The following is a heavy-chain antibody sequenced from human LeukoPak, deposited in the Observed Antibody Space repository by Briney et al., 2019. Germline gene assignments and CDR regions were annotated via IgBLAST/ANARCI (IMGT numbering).Heavy chain of an antibody. Sequence: GGSLRLSCAASGFTFSSYGMHWVRQAPGKGPEWVAVIWYDGSNKYYADSVKGRFTISRDNSKNTLYLQMNSLRAEDTAMYYCAREGHQWLLSNWFDPWGQGTLVTVSS. CDR3: AREGHQWLLSNWFDP. CDR2: IWYDGSNK. V-gene: IGHV3-33*01. J-gene: IGHJ5*02. CDR1: GFTFSSYG. D-gene: IGHD3-22*01.